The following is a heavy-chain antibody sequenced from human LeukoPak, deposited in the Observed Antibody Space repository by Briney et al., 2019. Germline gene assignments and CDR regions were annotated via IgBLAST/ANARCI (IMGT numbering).Heavy chain of an antibody. D-gene: IGHD1-26*01. Sequence: SETLSLTCTVSGGSISSYYWSWIRQPSGKGLEWIGYIYYSGSTNYNPSLKSRVTISVDTSKNQFSLKLSSVTAADTAVYYCARGELPYYFDYWGQGTLVTVSS. CDR3: ARGELPYYFDY. J-gene: IGHJ4*02. CDR1: GGSISSYY. CDR2: IYYSGST. V-gene: IGHV4-59*01.